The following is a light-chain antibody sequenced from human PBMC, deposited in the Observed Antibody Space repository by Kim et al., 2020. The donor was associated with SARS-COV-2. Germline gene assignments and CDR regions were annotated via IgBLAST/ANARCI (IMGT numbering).Light chain of an antibody. CDR2: GAS. V-gene: IGKV3-15*01. Sequence: SPGKRATLPCRASQSVSSNLAWYQQKPGQAPRLLIYGASTRATGIPARFSGSGSGTEFTLTISSLQSEDFAVYYCQQYNNWPPGTFGQGTKVEIK. CDR3: QQYNNWPPGT. J-gene: IGKJ1*01. CDR1: QSVSSN.